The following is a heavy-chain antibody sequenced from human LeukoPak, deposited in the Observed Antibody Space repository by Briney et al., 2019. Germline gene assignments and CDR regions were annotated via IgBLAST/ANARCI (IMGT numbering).Heavy chain of an antibody. V-gene: IGHV4-30-2*01. D-gene: IGHD2-21*01. J-gene: IGHJ5*02. CDR3: ARIHSHNWFDP. Sequence: PSETLSLTCAVSGGSISSGGYSWSWIRQPPGQGLEWIGYIYHSGSTYYNPSLKSRVTISVDRSKNQFSLKLSSVTAADTAVYYCARIHSHNWFDPWGQGTLVTVSP. CDR2: IYHSGST. CDR1: GGSISSGGYS.